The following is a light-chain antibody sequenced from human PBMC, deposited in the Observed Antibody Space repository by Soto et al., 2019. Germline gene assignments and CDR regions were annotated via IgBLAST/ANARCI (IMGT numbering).Light chain of an antibody. CDR2: AAF. CDR1: QGIRSD. V-gene: IGKV1-6*01. Sequence: IQMTQSPSSLSASVGDRVNITCRASQGIRSDLGWYQQKPGTAPNLLIYAAFHLQRGVPSRFRGSGTGHSFTPPTYSPXXXXXXXXXXXXXXNYPWTFGQGTKVDIK. CDR3: XXXXNYPWT. J-gene: IGKJ1*01.